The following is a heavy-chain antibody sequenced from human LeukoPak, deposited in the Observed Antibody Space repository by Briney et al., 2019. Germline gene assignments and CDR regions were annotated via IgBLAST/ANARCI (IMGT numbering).Heavy chain of an antibody. CDR2: IYYSGST. Sequence: SETLSLTCTVSGGSISSSGYYWGWIRQPPGKGLEWIASIYYSGSTNYNPSLKSRVTISVDTSENQFSLKLSSVTAADTAVCYCARALDYYGSGIHAWGQGTLVTVSS. D-gene: IGHD3-10*01. CDR1: GGSISSSGYY. V-gene: IGHV4-39*07. CDR3: ARALDYYGSGIHA. J-gene: IGHJ5*02.